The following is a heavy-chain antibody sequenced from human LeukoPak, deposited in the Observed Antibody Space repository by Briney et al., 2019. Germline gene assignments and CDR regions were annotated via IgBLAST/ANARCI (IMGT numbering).Heavy chain of an antibody. D-gene: IGHD6-13*01. CDR2: IDYSGTT. CDR3: VGWQISEAGFFLDN. V-gene: IGHV4-39*07. CDR1: GGSISRSSYC. Sequence: PSESLSLTCTVSGGSISRSSYCWGWIRQPPGKGLEWIGSIDYSGTTNSNPSLKRRATISLDRSKIQYFLKLSPVTAASTAVYYGVGWQISEAGFFLDNWGRETRVSVPS. J-gene: IGHJ4*02.